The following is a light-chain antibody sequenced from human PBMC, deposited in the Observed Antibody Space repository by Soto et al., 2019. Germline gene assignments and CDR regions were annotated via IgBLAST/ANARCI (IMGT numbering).Light chain of an antibody. CDR3: QQSYSIPLT. CDR1: QSISTY. J-gene: IGKJ4*01. Sequence: DIQMTQSPSSLSASVGDRVTITCRASQSISTYLNWYRQKPGKAPNLLIYAASRLQSGVPSRFSGSGSGTDFTLTISSLQPEDFATYYCQQSYSIPLTFGGGTKVEIK. CDR2: AAS. V-gene: IGKV1-39*01.